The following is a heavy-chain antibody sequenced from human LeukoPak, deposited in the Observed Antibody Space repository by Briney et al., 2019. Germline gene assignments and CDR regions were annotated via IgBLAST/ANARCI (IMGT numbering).Heavy chain of an antibody. Sequence: GGSLRLSCVASGFTFSSYSMNWVRQAPGKGLEWVGRIASKTDGGTTDYAAPVKGRFTISRDDSKNTLFLQMNSLKTEDTAVYYCTTGIRGDCGQGTLVTVSS. CDR3: TTGIRGD. J-gene: IGHJ4*02. V-gene: IGHV3-15*04. CDR2: IASKTDGGTT. CDR1: GFTFSSYS.